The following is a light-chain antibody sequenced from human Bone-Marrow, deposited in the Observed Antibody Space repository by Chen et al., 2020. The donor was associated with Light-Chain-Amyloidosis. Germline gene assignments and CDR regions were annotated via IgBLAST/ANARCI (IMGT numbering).Light chain of an antibody. CDR2: KAS. Sequence: DIQMTQSPSTLSASVGDRVTITCRASQSISSWLARYQQKPGKAPKLLIYKASSLESGVPSRFSGSESGTEFTLTISSLQPDDFASYYCQQYNSYPITFGQGTRLEIK. CDR3: QQYNSYPIT. CDR1: QSISSW. V-gene: IGKV1-5*03. J-gene: IGKJ5*01.